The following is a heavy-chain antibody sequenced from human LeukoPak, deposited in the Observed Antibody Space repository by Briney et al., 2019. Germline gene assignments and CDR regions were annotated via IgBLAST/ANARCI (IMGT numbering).Heavy chain of an antibody. V-gene: IGHV1-18*01. D-gene: IGHD4-17*01. J-gene: IGHJ5*02. CDR3: ARDQHYGNGFDP. CDR2: ISAYNGNT. CDR1: GYTFTSYG. Sequence: ASVKLSCKASGYTFTSYGISWVRQAPGQGLQWMGWISAYNGNTNYAQKLQGRVTMTTDTSTSTAYMELTRWRTDDTAVNYCARDQHYGNGFDPSGQGTLVTVSS.